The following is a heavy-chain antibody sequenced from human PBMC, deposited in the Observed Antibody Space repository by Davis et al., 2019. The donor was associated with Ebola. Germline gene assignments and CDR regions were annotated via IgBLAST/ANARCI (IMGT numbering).Heavy chain of an antibody. D-gene: IGHD2-21*02. Sequence: SETLSLTCTVSGGSISSSSYYWGWIRQPPGKGLEWIGSIYYSGSTYYNPSLKSRVTISVDTPKNQFSLNLRSVTAADTAVYYCAREGDPHYYMDVWGKGTTVTVAS. CDR3: AREGDPHYYMDV. CDR2: IYYSGST. V-gene: IGHV4-39*07. J-gene: IGHJ6*03. CDR1: GGSISSSSYY.